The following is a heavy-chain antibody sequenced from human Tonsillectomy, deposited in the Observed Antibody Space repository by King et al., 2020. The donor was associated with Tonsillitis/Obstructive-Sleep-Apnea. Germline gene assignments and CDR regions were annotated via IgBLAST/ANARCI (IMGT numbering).Heavy chain of an antibody. Sequence: VQLQESGPGVVKPSQTLSLTCTVSGGSVSSGSYFWNWIRQHPGKGLESIGYIYYTGSTYYNPSLKSRVIISVDTSKNQFSLKLSSVTAADTAVYYCARVDGSTFGFVSHFGMDVWGQGTTVIVSS. D-gene: IGHD3-3*01. V-gene: IGHV4-31*03. J-gene: IGHJ6*02. CDR3: ARVDGSTFGFVSHFGMDV. CDR2: IYYTGST. CDR1: GGSVSSGSYF.